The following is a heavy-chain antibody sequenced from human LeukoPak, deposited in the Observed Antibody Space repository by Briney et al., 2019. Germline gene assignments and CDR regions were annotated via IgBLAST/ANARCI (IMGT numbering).Heavy chain of an antibody. CDR2: IYHSGST. Sequence: KTSETLSLTCAVSGGSISSSNWWSWVRQPPGKGLEWIGKIYHSGSTNYNPSLKSRVTISVDKSKSQFSLKLSSVTAADTAVYYCASKYSGFDPWGQGTLVTVSS. CDR1: GGSISSSNW. V-gene: IGHV4-4*02. J-gene: IGHJ5*02. CDR3: ASKYSGFDP. D-gene: IGHD4-11*01.